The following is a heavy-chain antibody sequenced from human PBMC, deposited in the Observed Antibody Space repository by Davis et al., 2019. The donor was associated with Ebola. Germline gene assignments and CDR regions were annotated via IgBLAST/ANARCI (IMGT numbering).Heavy chain of an antibody. J-gene: IGHJ6*02. V-gene: IGHV5-51*01. CDR3: ARRGLLGYCSGGSCPLYYGMDV. D-gene: IGHD2-15*01. CDR1: GYSFTSYW. Sequence: GASLKISCKGSGYSFTSYWIGWVRQMPGKGLEWMGIIYPGDSDTRYSPSFQGQVTISADKSISTAYLQWSSLKASDTAMYYCARRGLLGYCSGGSCPLYYGMDVWGQGTTVTVSS. CDR2: IYPGDSDT.